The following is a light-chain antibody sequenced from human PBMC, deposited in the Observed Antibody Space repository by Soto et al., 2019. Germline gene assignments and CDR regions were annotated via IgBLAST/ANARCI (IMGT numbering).Light chain of an antibody. CDR1: QRISNY. J-gene: IGKJ5*01. V-gene: IGKV1-39*01. Sequence: DIQMTQSPSPLSASVGERVTITCRASQRISNYLNWYQQKPGKAPKLLIYAASSLQIGVPSRFSGSGSGTDFTLTISSLQLEDFATYYCQQSYSTPVTFGQGTRLEIK. CDR2: AAS. CDR3: QQSYSTPVT.